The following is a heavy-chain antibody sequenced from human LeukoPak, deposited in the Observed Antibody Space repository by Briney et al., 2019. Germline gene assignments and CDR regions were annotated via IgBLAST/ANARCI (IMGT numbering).Heavy chain of an antibody. CDR2: IYYSGST. J-gene: IGHJ3*02. Sequence: SETLSLTRTVSGGSISSYYWSWIRQPPGKGLEWIGYIYYSGSTNYNPSLKSRVTISVDTSKNQFSLKMSSVTAADTAVYYCARVISWDAFDIWGQGTMVTVSS. D-gene: IGHD3-16*02. CDR1: GGSISSYY. CDR3: ARVISWDAFDI. V-gene: IGHV4-59*01.